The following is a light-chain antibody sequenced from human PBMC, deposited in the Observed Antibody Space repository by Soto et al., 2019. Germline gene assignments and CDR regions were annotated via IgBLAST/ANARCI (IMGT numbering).Light chain of an antibody. CDR1: QSVNNF. V-gene: IGKV3-11*01. CDR2: DAS. CDR3: QQYSNWPPIT. J-gene: IGKJ5*01. Sequence: EIVFTQSPTTLSLSPGERVTLSCRTSQSVNNFLAWYQQKPGQAPRLLIYDASNRATGIPARFSGSGSGTDFTLTISSLQSEDFAVYYCQQYSNWPPITFGQGTRLEI.